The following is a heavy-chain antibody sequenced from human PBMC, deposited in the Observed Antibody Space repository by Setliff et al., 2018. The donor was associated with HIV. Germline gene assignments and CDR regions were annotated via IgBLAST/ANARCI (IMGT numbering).Heavy chain of an antibody. CDR1: GGSISSGDYY. D-gene: IGHD2-15*01. V-gene: IGHV4-31*03. Sequence: PSETLSLTCTVSGGSISSGDYYWSWIRQHPRKGLEWIGYIYYTGSTYYNPSLKSRVTISVDTSKNQFSLKLSSVTAADTAVYYCARGTMLVVAATPGRQWRAHFDYWGQGTLVTVSS. CDR3: ARGTMLVVAATPGRQWRAHFDY. J-gene: IGHJ4*02. CDR2: IYYTGST.